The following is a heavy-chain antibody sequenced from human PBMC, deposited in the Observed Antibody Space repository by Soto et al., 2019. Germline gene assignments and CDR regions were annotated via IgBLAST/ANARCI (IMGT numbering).Heavy chain of an antibody. D-gene: IGHD6-19*01. J-gene: IGHJ6*02. CDR1: GGSISSYY. V-gene: IGHV4-59*08. Sequence: SETLSLTCTVSGGSISSYYWSWIRQPPGKGLEWIGYIYYSGSTNYNPSLKSRVTISADTSKNQFSLNLISVTAADTAVYYCRRSSRYGTDVWGQGITVTVSS. CDR3: RRSSRYGTDV. CDR2: IYYSGST.